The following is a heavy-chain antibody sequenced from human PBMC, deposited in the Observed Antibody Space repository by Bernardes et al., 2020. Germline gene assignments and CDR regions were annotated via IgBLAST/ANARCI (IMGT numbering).Heavy chain of an antibody. J-gene: IGHJ6*02. CDR1: GGTVSSGSYY. D-gene: IGHD3-10*01. CDR2: IYYSGST. Sequence: SETLSLTCTVSGGTVSSGSYYWIWNRQPPGQGLEWIGYIYYSGSTNYNPSLKSRVTISVDTSKNQFPLKLSPVTAADTAVYYCARAYYGSGSYYPYGMDVWGQGTTVTVSS. CDR3: ARAYYGSGSYYPYGMDV. V-gene: IGHV4-61*01.